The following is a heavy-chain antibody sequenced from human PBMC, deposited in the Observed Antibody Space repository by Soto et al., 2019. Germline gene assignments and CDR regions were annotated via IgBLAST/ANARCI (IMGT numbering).Heavy chain of an antibody. J-gene: IGHJ4*02. V-gene: IGHV3-48*03. CDR1: GLTFSSYE. D-gene: IGHD5-18*01. CDR3: ARVEGGGYSYPVVLIED. CDR2: ISSSGSTI. Sequence: PGGYLILSCAASGLTFSSYEMNWVLQAPGKGLEWVSYISSSGSTIYYADSVKGRFTISRDNAKNSLYLQMNSLRAEDTAVYYCARVEGGGYSYPVVLIEDWCQGTLVTVAS.